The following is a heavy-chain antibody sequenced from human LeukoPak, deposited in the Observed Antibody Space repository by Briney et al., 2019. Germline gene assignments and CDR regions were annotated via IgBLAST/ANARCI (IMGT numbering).Heavy chain of an antibody. D-gene: IGHD2-2*01. CDR1: GFTFSSYG. J-gene: IGHJ5*02. CDR2: ISYDGSNK. V-gene: IGHV3-30*18. CDR3: AKEFGVVPAAADWFDP. Sequence: AGGSLRLSCAASGFTFSSYGMHWVRQAPGKGLEGVAVISYDGSNKYYADSVKGRFTISRDNSKNTLYLQMNSLRAEDTAVYYCAKEFGVVPAAADWFDPWGQGTLVTVSS.